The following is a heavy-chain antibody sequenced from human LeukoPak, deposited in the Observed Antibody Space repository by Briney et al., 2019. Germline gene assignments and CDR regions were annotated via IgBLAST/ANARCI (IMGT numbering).Heavy chain of an antibody. V-gene: IGHV4-34*01. CDR1: GGSFSGYY. Sequence: PSETLSLTCAVYGGSFSGYYWSWIRQPPGKGLEWIGEINHSGSTNYNPSLKSRVTISVDTSKNQFSLKLSSVTAADTAVYYCARVSLGKMATNNYWGQGTLVTVSS. D-gene: IGHD5-24*01. CDR3: ARVSLGKMATNNY. J-gene: IGHJ4*02. CDR2: INHSGST.